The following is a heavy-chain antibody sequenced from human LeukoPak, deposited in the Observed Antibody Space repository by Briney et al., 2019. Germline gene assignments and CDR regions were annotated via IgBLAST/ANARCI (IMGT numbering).Heavy chain of an antibody. J-gene: IGHJ4*02. CDR2: ISGKSNYI. CDR1: GFTFSSYS. V-gene: IGHV3-21*01. D-gene: IGHD2-2*02. Sequence: GGSLRLSCAASGFTFSSYSMNWVRQAPGKGLEWVSFISGKSNYIYYADSVRGRFTISRDNAKNSLYLQMNTLSAEDTAVYYCARPSVPDAISPYFFDSWGQGTLVTVSS. CDR3: ARPSVPDAISPYFFDS.